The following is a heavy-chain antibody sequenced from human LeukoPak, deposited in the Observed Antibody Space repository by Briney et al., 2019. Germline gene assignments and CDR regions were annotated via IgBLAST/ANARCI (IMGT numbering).Heavy chain of an antibody. J-gene: IGHJ4*02. V-gene: IGHV4-30-4*08. CDR1: GGSISSGDYY. CDR3: ARAYNSQGTQEYSSSSVFDY. D-gene: IGHD6-6*01. CDR2: IYYSRST. Sequence: PSQTLSLTCTVSGGSISSGDYYWRWIRQPPGKGLEWIGNIYYSRSTYYNPSLESRVTITVDTSKNQFSLKLSSVTAADTAVYYCARAYNSQGTQEYSSSSVFDYWGQGTLVTVSS.